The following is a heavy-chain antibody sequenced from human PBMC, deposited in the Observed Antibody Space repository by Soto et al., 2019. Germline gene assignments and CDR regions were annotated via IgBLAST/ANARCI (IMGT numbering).Heavy chain of an antibody. Sequence: QVQLVQSGAEVKKPGSSVKVSCKASGGTFSSYAISWVRQAPGQGLEWMGGIIPILGSANYAQKFQDRVTITADESTTTTYMELSSLRSDDAAVYYCASRERVDAFDIWGQGTMVTVSS. D-gene: IGHD1-26*01. CDR1: GGTFSSYA. CDR3: ASRERVDAFDI. CDR2: IIPILGSA. J-gene: IGHJ3*02. V-gene: IGHV1-69*01.